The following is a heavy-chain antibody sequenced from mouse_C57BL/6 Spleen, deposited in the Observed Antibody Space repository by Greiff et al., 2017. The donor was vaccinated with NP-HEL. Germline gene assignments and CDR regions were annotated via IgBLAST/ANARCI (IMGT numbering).Heavy chain of an antibody. CDR2: IWSGGST. V-gene: IGHV2-2*01. J-gene: IGHJ4*01. D-gene: IGHD2-5*01. CDR1: GFSLTSYG. Sequence: VKVVESGPGLVQPSQSLSITCTVSGFSLTSYGVHWVRQSPGKGLEWLGVIWSGGSTDYNAAFISRLSISKDNSKSQVFFKMNSLQADDTAIYYCARKGYSNYDYAMDYWGQGTSVTVSS. CDR3: ARKGYSNYDYAMDY.